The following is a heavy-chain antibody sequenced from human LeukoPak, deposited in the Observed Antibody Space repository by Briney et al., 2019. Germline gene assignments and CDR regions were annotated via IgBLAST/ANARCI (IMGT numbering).Heavy chain of an antibody. Sequence: KQGRSLRLCCTASGFTFGDYAMSWFRQAPGKGLEWVGFIRSKAYGGTTEYAASVKGRFTISRDDSKSIAYLQMNSLKTEDTAVYYCTASSSWYLDYFDYWGQGTLVTVSS. J-gene: IGHJ4*02. D-gene: IGHD6-13*01. V-gene: IGHV3-49*05. CDR1: GFTFGDYA. CDR2: IRSKAYGGTT. CDR3: TASSSWYLDYFDY.